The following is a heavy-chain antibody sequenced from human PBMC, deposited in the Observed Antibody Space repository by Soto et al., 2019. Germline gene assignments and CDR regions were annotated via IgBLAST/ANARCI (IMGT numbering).Heavy chain of an antibody. CDR1: GYTFATYG. Sequence: QVQLVQSGAEVKKPGASVKVSCKTSGYTFATYGISWVRQAPGQGLEWMGWINVYNGNTNYAQNLQGRVTMTTDTSTSTAYMELWSLKSDDTAVYYCARDVVAVPYYYYGMDVWGQGTTVTVSS. J-gene: IGHJ6*02. V-gene: IGHV1-18*04. D-gene: IGHD2-2*01. CDR3: ARDVVAVPYYYYGMDV. CDR2: INVYNGNT.